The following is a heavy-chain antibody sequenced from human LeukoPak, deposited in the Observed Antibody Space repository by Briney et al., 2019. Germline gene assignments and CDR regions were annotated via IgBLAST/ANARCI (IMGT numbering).Heavy chain of an antibody. CDR1: GYTFTGYY. J-gene: IGHJ4*02. CDR3: ARVVEALFDY. V-gene: IGHV1-18*04. Sequence: ASVKVSCKASGYTFTGYYIHWVRQAPGQGLEWMGWISAYNGNTNYAQKLQGRVTMTTDTSTSTAYMELRSLRSDDTAVYYCARVVEALFDYWGQGTLVTVSS. CDR2: ISAYNGNT. D-gene: IGHD2-21*01.